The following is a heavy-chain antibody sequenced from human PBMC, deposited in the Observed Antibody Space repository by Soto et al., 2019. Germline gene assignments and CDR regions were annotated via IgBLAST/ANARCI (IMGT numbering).Heavy chain of an antibody. J-gene: IGHJ6*02. CDR3: ARGGQYYDFWSGDYYYYGMDV. CDR2: IYYSGST. V-gene: IGHV4-59*01. Sequence: SETLSLTCTVSGGSISSYYWGWIRQPPGKGLEWIGYIYYSGSTNYNPSLRSRVTISVDTSKNQFSLKLSSVTAADTAVYYCARGGQYYDFWSGDYYYYGMDVWGQGTTVTVSS. CDR1: GGSISSYY. D-gene: IGHD3-3*01.